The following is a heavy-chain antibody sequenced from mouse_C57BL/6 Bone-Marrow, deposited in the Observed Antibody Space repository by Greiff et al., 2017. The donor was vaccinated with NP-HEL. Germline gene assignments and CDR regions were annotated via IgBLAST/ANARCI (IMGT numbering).Heavy chain of an antibody. J-gene: IGHJ1*03. D-gene: IGHD1-1*01. CDR2: IWWDDDK. Sequence: QVTLKESGPGILQPSQTLSLTCSFSGFSLSTFGMGVGWIRQPSGKGLEWLAHIWWDDDKYYNPALKSRLTISKDTSKNQVFLKIANVDTADTATYYCARITPYGSSYDWYFDVWGTGTTVTVSS. V-gene: IGHV8-8*01. CDR1: GFSLSTFGMG. CDR3: ARITPYGSSYDWYFDV.